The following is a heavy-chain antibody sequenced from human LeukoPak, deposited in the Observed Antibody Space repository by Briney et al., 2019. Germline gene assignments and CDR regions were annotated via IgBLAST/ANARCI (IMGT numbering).Heavy chain of an antibody. D-gene: IGHD3-9*01. Sequence: SETLSLTCTVSSGSVSNSHYYWAWVRQPPGKGLEWLGSIFYSGNTHYNPSLKSPVTLSIDTSKNQFSLKVSSVTAADTAIYYCARDLSFDWFPYYFDYWGQGILVTVSS. V-gene: IGHV4-39*07. CDR3: ARDLSFDWFPYYFDY. CDR1: SGSVSNSHYY. J-gene: IGHJ4*02. CDR2: IFYSGNT.